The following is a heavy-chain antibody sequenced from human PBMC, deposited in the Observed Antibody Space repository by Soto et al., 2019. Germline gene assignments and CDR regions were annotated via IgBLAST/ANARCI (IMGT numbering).Heavy chain of an antibody. V-gene: IGHV4-31*03. D-gene: IGHD3-16*02. CDR2: IYYSGST. J-gene: IGHJ4*02. Sequence: SETLSLTCTVSGGSISSGGYYWSWIRQHPGKGLEWIGYIYYSGSTYYNPSLKSRVTISVDTSKNQFSLKLSSVTAADTAVYYCARDSTSSYIWGSYRLFDYWGQGTLVTVSS. CDR3: ARDSTSSYIWGSYRLFDY. CDR1: GGSISSGGYY.